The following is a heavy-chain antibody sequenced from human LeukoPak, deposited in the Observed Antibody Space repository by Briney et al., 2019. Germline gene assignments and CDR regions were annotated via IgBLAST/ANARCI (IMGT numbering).Heavy chain of an antibody. CDR2: IYYSGST. CDR3: ARATVATPPGY. CDR1: GGSISSYY. J-gene: IGHJ4*02. Sequence: SEALSLTCTVSGGSISSYYWSWIRQPPGKGLEWIGYIYYSGSTNYNPSLKSRVTISVDTSKNQFSLKLSSVTAADTAVYYCARATVATPPGYWGQGTLVTVSS. D-gene: IGHD5-12*01. V-gene: IGHV4-59*01.